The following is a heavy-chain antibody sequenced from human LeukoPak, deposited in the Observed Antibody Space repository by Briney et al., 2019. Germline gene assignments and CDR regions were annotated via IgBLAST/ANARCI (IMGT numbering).Heavy chain of an antibody. Sequence: SETLSLTCTVSGGSISSYYWSWIRQPAGKGLEWIGRIYTSGSTNYNPSLKSRVTMSVDTSKNQSSLKLSSVTAADTAVYYCARDAQGFFAMTFVLDAFDIWGQGTMVTVSS. CDR2: IYTSGST. V-gene: IGHV4-4*07. J-gene: IGHJ3*02. D-gene: IGHD2-2*01. CDR1: GGSISSYY. CDR3: ARDAQGFFAMTFVLDAFDI.